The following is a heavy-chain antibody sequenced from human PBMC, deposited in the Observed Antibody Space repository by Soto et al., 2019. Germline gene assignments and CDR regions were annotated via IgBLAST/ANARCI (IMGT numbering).Heavy chain of an antibody. CDR1: GFTFSSYS. CDR3: ARERTSKGGLDI. V-gene: IGHV3-21*06. J-gene: IGHJ6*02. CDR2: ISSSSSYI. Sequence: PGGSLRLSCAASGFTFSSYSMNWVRQAPGKGLEWVSSISSSSSYIYYADSVKGRFTITRDNAKNTLYLEMHSLTVDDTAVYYCARERTSKGGLDIWGQGTTVTVSS.